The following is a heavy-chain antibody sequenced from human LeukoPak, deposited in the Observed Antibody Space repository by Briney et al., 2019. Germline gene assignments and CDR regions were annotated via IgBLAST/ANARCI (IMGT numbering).Heavy chain of an antibody. CDR3: ARVYYYGSDSYYLFDY. V-gene: IGHV5-51*01. CDR2: IYPGDSDT. Sequence: GESLKISCKTSGYTFSVYWIGWVRQMPGKGLEWMGIIYPGDSDTRYSPSFQGQVTMSVDKSISTAYLQWSSLSDTAMYYCARVYYYGSDSYYLFDYWGQGTLVTVSS. CDR1: GYTFSVYW. J-gene: IGHJ4*02. D-gene: IGHD3-10*01.